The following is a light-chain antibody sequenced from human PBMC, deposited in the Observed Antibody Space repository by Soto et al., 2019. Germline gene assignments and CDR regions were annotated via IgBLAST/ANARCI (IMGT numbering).Light chain of an antibody. J-gene: IGKJ2*01. CDR2: DAS. V-gene: IGKV1-33*01. CDR3: HQYENLPYT. CDR1: HDISIY. Sequence: DIQMTQSPSSLSASVGDRVTISCQASHDISIYLTWYQQKPGEAPKVLIYDASTLETGVPSRFSGIGSGTYFTFTISSLQPEDIATYHCHQYENLPYTFGQGTKLEIK.